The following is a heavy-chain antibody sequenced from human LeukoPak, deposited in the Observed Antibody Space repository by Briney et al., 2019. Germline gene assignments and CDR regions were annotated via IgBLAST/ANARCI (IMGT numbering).Heavy chain of an antibody. CDR3: AARDYDSGGYQDY. CDR1: GFTFSSYW. Sequence: GGSLRLSCAASGFTFSSYWVHWVRQAPGKGLLWVSHINSDGSSTSYADSVKGRFTISRDNAKNTLYLQMNSLRAEDTAVYYCAARDYDSGGYQDYWGQGTLVTVSS. V-gene: IGHV3-74*01. J-gene: IGHJ4*02. D-gene: IGHD3-22*01. CDR2: INSDGSST.